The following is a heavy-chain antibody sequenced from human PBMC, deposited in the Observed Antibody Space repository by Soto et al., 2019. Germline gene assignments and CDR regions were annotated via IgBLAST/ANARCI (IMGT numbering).Heavy chain of an antibody. V-gene: IGHV3-30*03. D-gene: IGHD2-21*01. Sequence: GGSLRLSCAATGFTFSSYGMHWVRQAPGKGLEWVAVISYDGSNKYYADSVKGRFTISRDNSKNTLYLQMNSLRAEDTAVYYCARDLARYEWSPFSLFDYYYGMDVWGQGTTVTVSS. CDR3: ARDLARYEWSPFSLFDYYYGMDV. CDR1: GFTFSSYG. J-gene: IGHJ6*02. CDR2: ISYDGSNK.